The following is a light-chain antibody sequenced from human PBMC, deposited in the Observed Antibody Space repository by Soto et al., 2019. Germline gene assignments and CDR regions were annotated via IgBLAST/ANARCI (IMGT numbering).Light chain of an antibody. CDR1: QSVNRY. CDR3: QQRSNWPPWT. Sequence: EIFLTQSPATLSLSPGERATLSCRASQSVNRYLAWYQHRPGQAPRLLIYDAFNRATGVPARFTGSGSGTDFTLTISSLEPEDSAVYYCQQRSNWPPWTFGQGTKVDIK. V-gene: IGKV3-11*01. CDR2: DAF. J-gene: IGKJ1*01.